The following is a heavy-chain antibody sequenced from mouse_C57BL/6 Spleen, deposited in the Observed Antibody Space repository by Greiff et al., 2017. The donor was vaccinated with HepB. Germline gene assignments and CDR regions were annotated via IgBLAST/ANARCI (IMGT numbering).Heavy chain of an antibody. CDR2: INPNNGGT. Sequence: EVKLMESGPELVKPGASVKISCKASGYTFTDYYMNWVKQSHGKSLEWIGDINPNNGGTSYNQKFKGKATLTVDKSSSTAYMELRSLTSEDSAVYYCGREGGNPAWFAYWGQGTLVTVSA. J-gene: IGHJ3*01. D-gene: IGHD2-1*01. CDR1: GYTFTDYY. V-gene: IGHV1-26*01. CDR3: GREGGNPAWFAY.